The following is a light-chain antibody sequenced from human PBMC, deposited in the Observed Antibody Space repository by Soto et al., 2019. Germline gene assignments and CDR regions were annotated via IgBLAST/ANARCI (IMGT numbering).Light chain of an antibody. CDR3: GTWDSSLSVVV. V-gene: IGLV1-51*01. CDR2: DNN. Sequence: QSVLTQPPSVSAAPGQKVTISCSGSNSNIGNNDVSWYQQLPGTAPKLLIYDNNKRPSGIPDRFSGSKSGTSATLGITGLQTGDEADYYCGTWDSSLSVVVFGGGTKVTVL. CDR1: NSNIGNND. J-gene: IGLJ2*01.